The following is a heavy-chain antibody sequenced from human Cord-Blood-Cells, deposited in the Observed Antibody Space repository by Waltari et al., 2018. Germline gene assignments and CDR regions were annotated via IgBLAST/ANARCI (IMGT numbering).Heavy chain of an antibody. D-gene: IGHD5-12*01. CDR1: GGTFSSHA. CDR3: ARGSGYDRYYYYGMDV. CDR2: IIPIFGTA. J-gene: IGHJ6*02. Sequence: QVQLVQSGAAVKKPGSSVKVSCQASGGTFSSHAIRWVRQAPGQGLEWMGGIIPIFGTANYAQKFQGRVTITADESTSTAYMELSSLRSEDTAVYYCARGSGYDRYYYYGMDVWGQGTTVTVSS. V-gene: IGHV1-69*01.